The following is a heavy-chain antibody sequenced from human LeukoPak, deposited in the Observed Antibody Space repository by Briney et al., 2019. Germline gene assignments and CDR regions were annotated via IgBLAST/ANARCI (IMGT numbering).Heavy chain of an antibody. V-gene: IGHV4-38-2*02. D-gene: IGHD3-22*01. CDR1: GYSISSGYY. Sequence: PSETLSLTCTVSGYSISSGYYWGWIRQPPGKGLEWIGSIYRSGSTNYNPSLKSRVTMSVDTSKNQFSLKLSSVTAADTAVYYCARANSYDSSGHYYEFGYWGQGTLVTVSS. CDR3: ARANSYDSSGHYYEFGY. J-gene: IGHJ4*02. CDR2: IYRSGST.